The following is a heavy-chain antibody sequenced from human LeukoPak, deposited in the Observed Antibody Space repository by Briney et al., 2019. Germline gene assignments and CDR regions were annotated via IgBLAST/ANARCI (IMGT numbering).Heavy chain of an antibody. V-gene: IGHV3-23*01. J-gene: IGHJ1*01. D-gene: IGHD3-22*01. Sequence: PGGSLRLSCAAAGFTFSKYAMTWVRQAPGKGLEWVSAIGAGGGSTYYADSVKGRFTISRDNSKNTLYLQMNSLRAEDAAVYYCAKDWRYYESGSYNAAEYFKHWGQGTLVTVSS. CDR3: AKDWRYYESGSYNAAEYFKH. CDR2: IGAGGGST. CDR1: GFTFSKYA.